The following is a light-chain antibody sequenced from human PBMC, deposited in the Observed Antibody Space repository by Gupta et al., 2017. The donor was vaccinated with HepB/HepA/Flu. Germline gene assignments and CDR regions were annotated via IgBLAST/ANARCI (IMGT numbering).Light chain of an antibody. V-gene: IGKV3-11*01. Sequence: TQSPATLSLSPGKVATLSCRASQSVSSYLAWYQQKPGQALTLLIYDASNRATGIPARFSGSGCGTDFTLTLSSLEPEAFEVYFCQQRSNWRPTWTFGQGTKVEIK. J-gene: IGKJ1*01. CDR3: QQRSNWRPTWT. CDR1: QSVSSY. CDR2: DAS.